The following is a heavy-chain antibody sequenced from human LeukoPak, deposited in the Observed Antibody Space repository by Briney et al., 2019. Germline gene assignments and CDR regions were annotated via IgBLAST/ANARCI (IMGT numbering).Heavy chain of an antibody. CDR1: GYTFTSYG. V-gene: IGHV1-18*01. CDR2: ISAYNGNT. D-gene: IGHD2-2*02. J-gene: IGHJ4*02. CDR3: ARAEIVVVPAAIRTFDY. Sequence: ASVKVSCKASGYTFTSYGISWVRQAPGQGLEWMGWISAYNGNTNYAQKLQDRVTMTTDTSTSTAYMELRSLRSDDTAVYYCARAEIVVVPAAIRTFDYWGQGTLVTVSS.